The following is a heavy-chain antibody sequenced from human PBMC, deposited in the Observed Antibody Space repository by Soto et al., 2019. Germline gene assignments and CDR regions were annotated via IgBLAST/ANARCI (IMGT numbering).Heavy chain of an antibody. Sequence: PGGSLRLSCAASGFTFSSYSMNWVRQAPGKGLEWVSSISSSSSYIYYADSVKGRFTISRDNAKNSLYLQMNSLRAEDTAVYYCARAHGVVIYFDYWGQGTLVTVSS. CDR3: ARAHGVVIYFDY. J-gene: IGHJ4*02. D-gene: IGHD3-3*01. CDR1: GFTFSSYS. CDR2: ISSSSSYI. V-gene: IGHV3-21*01.